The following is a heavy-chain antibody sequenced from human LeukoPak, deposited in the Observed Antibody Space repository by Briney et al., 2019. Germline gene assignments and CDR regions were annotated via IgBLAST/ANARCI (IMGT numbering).Heavy chain of an antibody. J-gene: IGHJ4*02. CDR3: ARVGSSWYVDY. Sequence: PSETLSLTCAVYGGSFSGYYWSWIRQPPGKGLEWIGEINHSGSTNYNPSLKSRVTISVDTSKNQFSLKLSSVTAADTAVYYCARVGSSWYVDYWGQGTLVTASS. V-gene: IGHV4-34*01. D-gene: IGHD6-13*01. CDR1: GGSFSGYY. CDR2: INHSGST.